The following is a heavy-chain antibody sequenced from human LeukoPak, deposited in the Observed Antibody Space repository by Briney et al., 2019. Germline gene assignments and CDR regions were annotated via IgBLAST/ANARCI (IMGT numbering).Heavy chain of an antibody. CDR3: ARECDSSGYYYFDY. CDR2: ISAYNGNT. J-gene: IGHJ4*02. Sequence: GASVKVSCKASGYTFTSYGISWVRQAPGQGLEWMGWISAYNGNTNYAQKLQGRVTMTTDTSTSTAYMELRSLGSDDTAVYYCARECDSSGYYYFDYWGQGTLVTVSS. CDR1: GYTFTSYG. D-gene: IGHD3-22*01. V-gene: IGHV1-18*01.